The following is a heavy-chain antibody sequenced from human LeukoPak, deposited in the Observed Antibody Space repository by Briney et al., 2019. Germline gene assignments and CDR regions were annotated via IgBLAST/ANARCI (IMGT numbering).Heavy chain of an antibody. CDR2: IKEDGSEK. V-gene: IGHV3-7*02. J-gene: IGHJ4*02. CDR1: RFTFSNYW. Sequence: GESLRLSCAASRFTFSNYWMSWVRQAPGKGLEWVANIKEDGSEKHYVDSVKGRFTISKDNAKNSLYLRMNSLRAEDTAVYYCARVTEAPYYFDYWGQGTLVTVSS. CDR3: ARVTEAPYYFDY. D-gene: IGHD2-21*02.